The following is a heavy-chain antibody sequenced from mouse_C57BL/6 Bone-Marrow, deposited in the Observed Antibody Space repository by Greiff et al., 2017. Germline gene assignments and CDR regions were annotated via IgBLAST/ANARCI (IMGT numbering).Heavy chain of an antibody. D-gene: IGHD2-4*01. J-gene: IGHJ4*01. CDR2: IWSGGST. CDR1: GFSLTSYG. Sequence: QVQLQQSGPGLVQPSQSLSITCTVSGFSLTSYGVHWVRQSPGKALEWLGVIWSGGSTDYNAAFISRLSISKDNSKSQVFFKMNSLQADDTAIYYCARKGPLYYDYDGSYAMDYWGQGTSVTVSS. V-gene: IGHV2-2*01. CDR3: ARKGPLYYDYDGSYAMDY.